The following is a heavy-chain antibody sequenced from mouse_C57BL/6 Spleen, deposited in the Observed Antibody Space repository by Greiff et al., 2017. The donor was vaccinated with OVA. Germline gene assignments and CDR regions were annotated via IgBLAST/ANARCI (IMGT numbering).Heavy chain of an antibody. Sequence: QVQLQQPGTELVKPGASVKLSCKASGYTFTSYWMHWVKQRPGQGLEWIGNINPSNGGTNYNEKFKSKATLTVDKSSSTAYMQLSSLTSEDSAVYYCARAGGTTVVADWYFDVWGTGTTVTVSS. D-gene: IGHD1-1*01. CDR2: INPSNGGT. CDR3: ARAGGTTVVADWYFDV. J-gene: IGHJ1*03. V-gene: IGHV1-53*01. CDR1: GYTFTSYW.